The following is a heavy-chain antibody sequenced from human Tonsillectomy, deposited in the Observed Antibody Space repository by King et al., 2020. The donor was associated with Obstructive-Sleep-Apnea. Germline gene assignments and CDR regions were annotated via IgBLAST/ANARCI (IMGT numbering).Heavy chain of an antibody. J-gene: IGHJ4*02. CDR2: INPNSGGT. CDR1: GYTFTDYY. D-gene: IGHD6-13*01. V-gene: IGHV1-2*02. CDR3: AREYTSTWREEGLDY. Sequence: QLVQSGAEVKKPGASVKVSCRASGYTFTDYYMHWVRQAPGQGLEWMGWINPNSGGTHFAQTFQGRVTMTRDTSISTAYMELTRLRSDDTAVYYCAREYTSTWREEGLDYWGQGTLVTVSS.